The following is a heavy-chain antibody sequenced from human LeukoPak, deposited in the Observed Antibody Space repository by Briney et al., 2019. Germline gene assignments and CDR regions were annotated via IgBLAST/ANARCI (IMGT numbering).Heavy chain of an antibody. D-gene: IGHD1-14*01. CDR1: GYTFTSYG. V-gene: IGHV1-18*01. Sequence: ASVKVSCKASGYTFTSYGISWVRQAPGQGLAWMGWISAYSGNTNYAQKLQGRVTMTTDTSTSTAYMELRSLRSDDTAVYYCATGRRFRTFDYWGQGTLVTVSS. CDR2: ISAYSGNT. J-gene: IGHJ4*02. CDR3: ATGRRFRTFDY.